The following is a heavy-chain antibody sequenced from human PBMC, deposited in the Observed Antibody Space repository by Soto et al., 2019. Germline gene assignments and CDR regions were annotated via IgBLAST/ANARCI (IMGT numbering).Heavy chain of an antibody. CDR3: ARDDLPGFFSPGASPARGGMDV. CDR2: INPNSGGT. Sequence: QVQLVQSGAEVKKPGASVKVSCKASGYTFTGYYMHWVRQAPGQGLEWMGWINPNSGGTNYAQKFQGRVTMTRDTSISTAYMELSRLRSDDTAVYYCARDDLPGFFSPGASPARGGMDVWGQGTTVTVSS. CDR1: GYTFTGYY. V-gene: IGHV1-2*02. J-gene: IGHJ6*02. D-gene: IGHD3-3*01.